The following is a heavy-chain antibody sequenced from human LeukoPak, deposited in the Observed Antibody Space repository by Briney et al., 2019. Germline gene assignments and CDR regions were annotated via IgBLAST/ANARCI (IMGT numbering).Heavy chain of an antibody. D-gene: IGHD6-19*01. V-gene: IGHV2-5*02. Sequence: SGPTLVSPTQTLTLTCTFSGFSLSTSGVGVGWIRQPPGKALEWLALIYWDDDKRYSPSLKSRLTVTKVTSKNQVVLTMTNMDPVDTATYYCAHRRRGYSSGWYTGNFDYWGQGTLVTVSS. CDR3: AHRRRGYSSGWYTGNFDY. CDR1: GFSLSTSGVG. J-gene: IGHJ4*02. CDR2: IYWDDDK.